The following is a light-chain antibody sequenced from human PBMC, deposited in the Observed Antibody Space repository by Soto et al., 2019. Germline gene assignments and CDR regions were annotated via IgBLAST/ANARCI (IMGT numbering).Light chain of an antibody. CDR1: QSVTSDY. CDR3: EQYGSSPLT. CDR2: DAS. Sequence: EIVLTQSPGTLSLSPGERATLSCRASQSVTSDYFAWYQQKPGQAPKLLIYDASSRATGIPDRCSGSGSGTDFTLTISRLGPEDFAVYYCEQYGSSPLTFGGGTKVEIK. J-gene: IGKJ4*01. V-gene: IGKV3-20*01.